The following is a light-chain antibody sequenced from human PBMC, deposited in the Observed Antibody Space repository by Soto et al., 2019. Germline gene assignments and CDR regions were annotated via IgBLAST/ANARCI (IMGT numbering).Light chain of an antibody. CDR2: ASA. Sequence: DIQMTQSPSSVSASVGDRVTITCRASQDILSWLAWYQQKPGEAPRLLSFASANLHSGVPSGFSGSRSGTYFPLTISSPQPEDFATYYWHQANRFPITFGPGTRLDIK. CDR1: QDILSW. CDR3: HQANRFPIT. J-gene: IGKJ3*01. V-gene: IGKV1-12*01.